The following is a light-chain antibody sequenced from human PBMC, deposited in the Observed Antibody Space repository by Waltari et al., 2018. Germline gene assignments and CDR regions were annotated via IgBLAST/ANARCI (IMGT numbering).Light chain of an antibody. CDR3: QQYNSYLLT. Sequence: TCRASQSISTWLAWYQQEPGKAPKLLIYKASTLETGVPSRFIGSGSGTEFTLTISSLQPDDFATYFCQQYNSYLLTFGGGTKVEIQ. V-gene: IGKV1-5*03. CDR1: QSISTW. CDR2: KAS. J-gene: IGKJ4*01.